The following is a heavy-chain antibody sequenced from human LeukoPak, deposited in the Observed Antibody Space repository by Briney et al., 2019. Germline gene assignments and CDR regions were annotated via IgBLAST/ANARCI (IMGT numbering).Heavy chain of an antibody. D-gene: IGHD2-15*01. CDR2: IYYSGTT. CDR1: GGSISSSSYY. CDR3: ATTYCSGDTCYLDS. V-gene: IGHV4-39*01. Sequence: PSETLSLTCTVSGGSISSSSYYWGWIRQPPGKGLEWIGTIYYSGTTYFSPSLKSRVTISVDTSENQFSLRPSSVTAADTAIYYCATTYCSGDTCYLDSWGQGTLVTVSS. J-gene: IGHJ4*02.